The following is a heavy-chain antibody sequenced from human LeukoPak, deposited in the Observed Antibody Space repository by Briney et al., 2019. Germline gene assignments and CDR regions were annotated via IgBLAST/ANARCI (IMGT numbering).Heavy chain of an antibody. Sequence: GGSLRLSCAASGFTFGDYSMNWVRQAPGKGLEWVSFISSSSGYIFYADSMKGRFTISRDNAKNSLYLQMNSLRAEDTAIYYCTRDLRIAMIADAFDLWGQGTMVTVSS. V-gene: IGHV3-21*01. CDR1: GFTFGDYS. CDR2: ISSSSGYI. D-gene: IGHD3-22*01. CDR3: TRDLRIAMIADAFDL. J-gene: IGHJ3*01.